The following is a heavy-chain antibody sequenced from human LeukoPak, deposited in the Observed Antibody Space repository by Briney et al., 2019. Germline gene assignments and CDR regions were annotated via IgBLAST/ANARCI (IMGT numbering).Heavy chain of an antibody. CDR2: INHSGST. V-gene: IGHV4-34*01. CDR1: GGSFSGYY. J-gene: IGHJ4*02. D-gene: IGHD6-13*01. Sequence: KPSETLSLTCAVYGGSFSGYYWSWIRQPPGKGLEWIGEINHSGSTNYNPSLKSRVTISVDTSKNQFSLKLSSVTAADTAVYYCARQGGNIAAAGIDYWGQGTLVTVSS. CDR3: ARQGGNIAAAGIDY.